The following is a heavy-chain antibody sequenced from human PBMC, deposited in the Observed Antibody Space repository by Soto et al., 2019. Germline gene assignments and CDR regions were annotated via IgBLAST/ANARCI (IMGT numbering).Heavy chain of an antibody. V-gene: IGHV1-18*01. CDR3: ARNAAGSVYYYYYGMDV. CDR2: ISAYNGNT. J-gene: IGHJ6*02. CDR1: GYTFTSYG. D-gene: IGHD2-15*01. Sequence: RASVKVSCKASGYTFTSYGISWVRQAPGQGLEWMGWISAYNGNTNYAQKLQGRVTMTTDTSTSTAYMELRSLRSDDTAVYYCARNAAGSVYYYYYGMDVWGQGTTVTVSS.